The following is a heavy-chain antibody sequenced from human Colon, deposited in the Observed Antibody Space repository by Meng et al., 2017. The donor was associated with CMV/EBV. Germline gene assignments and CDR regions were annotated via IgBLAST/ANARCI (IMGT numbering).Heavy chain of an antibody. CDR3: AKDAYGSGSHYDY. Sequence: GGSLRLSCTVSGSGFRFDDYSMYWVRQIPGKGLEWVASITWNGGRTYYLDSVRGRFIISRDNSKNALYLQMNSLRIEDSALYYCAKDAYGSGSHYDYWGQGTLVTVSS. V-gene: IGHV3-43*01. CDR1: GSGFRFDDYS. CDR2: ITWNGGRT. D-gene: IGHD3-10*01. J-gene: IGHJ4*02.